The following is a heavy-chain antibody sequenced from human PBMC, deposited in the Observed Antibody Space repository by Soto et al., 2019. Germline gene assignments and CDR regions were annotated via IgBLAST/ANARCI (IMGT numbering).Heavy chain of an antibody. CDR3: AIGDRSSWIGNH. V-gene: IGHV1-69*01. Sequence: QVNLVQSGAEVTKAGSSVKVSCKASGGTFSSHAFSWVRQAPGQGLEWVGGIIPIFETANYAQEFQGRVTISADESTNTVMLELNNLRSDDTAIYFCAIGDRSSWIGNHWGPGTQVTVS. CDR1: GGTFSSHA. J-gene: IGHJ4*02. CDR2: IIPIFETA. D-gene: IGHD6-6*01.